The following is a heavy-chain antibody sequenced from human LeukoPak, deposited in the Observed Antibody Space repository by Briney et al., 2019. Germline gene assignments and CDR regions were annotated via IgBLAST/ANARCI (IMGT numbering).Heavy chain of an antibody. Sequence: ASVKVSCKASGYTFTGYYMHWVRQAPGQGLEWMGWINPKSGGTNYAQKFQGRVTMTTDTSMTTAHMEVSRLTSDDTAVYYCARAGGRSWFDPWGPGTLVTVSS. CDR3: ARAGGRSWFDP. V-gene: IGHV1-2*02. CDR2: INPKSGGT. CDR1: GYTFTGYY. J-gene: IGHJ5*02.